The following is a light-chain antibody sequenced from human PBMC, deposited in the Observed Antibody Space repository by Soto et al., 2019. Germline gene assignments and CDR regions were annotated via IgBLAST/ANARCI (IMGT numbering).Light chain of an antibody. Sequence: DIQMTQSPSTLSASVVDRVTITCLASQSISSWLSWYQQTPGKAPKLLIYDASSLESGVPSRFSGSGSGTEFTLTISSLQPDDFATYYCQQYNSYWTFGQGTKVDIK. CDR2: DAS. J-gene: IGKJ1*01. CDR1: QSISSW. CDR3: QQYNSYWT. V-gene: IGKV1-5*01.